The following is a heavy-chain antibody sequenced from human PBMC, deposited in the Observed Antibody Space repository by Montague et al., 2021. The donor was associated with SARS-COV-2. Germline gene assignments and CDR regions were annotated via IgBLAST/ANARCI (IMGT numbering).Heavy chain of an antibody. D-gene: IGHD3-9*01. V-gene: IGHV4-34*01. J-gene: IGHJ4*02. Sequence: SETLSLTCAIYGGSFSGYYWSWIRQPPGKGLEWIGEINHSGSTNYNPSPKSRVTISVDTSKNQFSLKLSSVTAADTAVYYCARGHYDILTGYDEYYFDYWGQGTLVTVSS. CDR3: ARGHYDILTGYDEYYFDY. CDR1: GGSFSGYY. CDR2: INHSGST.